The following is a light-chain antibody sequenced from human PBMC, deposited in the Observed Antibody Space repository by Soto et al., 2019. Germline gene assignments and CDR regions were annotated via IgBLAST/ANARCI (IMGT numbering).Light chain of an antibody. J-gene: IGKJ5*01. CDR1: QSVSSY. CDR3: QQRSNWRST. Sequence: EIVLIPSPSTLSLSPGERATLSCRASQSVSSYLAWYQQKPGQAPRLLIYDASNRATGIPARFSGSGSGTDFTLTISSLEPEDFAVYYCQQRSNWRSTFGQGTRLEIK. CDR2: DAS. V-gene: IGKV3-11*01.